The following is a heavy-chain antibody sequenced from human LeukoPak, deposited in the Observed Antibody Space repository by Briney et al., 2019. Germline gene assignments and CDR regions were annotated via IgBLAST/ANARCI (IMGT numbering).Heavy chain of an antibody. CDR2: INWNGGRT. V-gene: IGHV3-20*04. CDR3: ARDYDYGDYPGY. J-gene: IGHJ4*02. Sequence: GGSLRLSCAASGFAFDDYGMSWVRQAPGKGLEWVSGINWNGGRTGYADSVKGRFTISRDNAKSSLYLQMNSLRAEDTALYYCARDYDYGDYPGYWGQGTLVTVSS. CDR1: GFAFDDYG. D-gene: IGHD4-17*01.